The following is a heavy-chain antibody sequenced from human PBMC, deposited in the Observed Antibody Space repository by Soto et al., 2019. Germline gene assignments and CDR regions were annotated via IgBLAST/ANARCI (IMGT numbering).Heavy chain of an antibody. CDR1: GFTFSSYA. D-gene: IGHD6-13*01. Sequence: QPGGSLRLSCAASGFTFSSYAMHWVRQAPGKGLEWVAVISYDGSNKYYADSVKGRFTISRDNSKNTLYLQMNSLRAEDTAVYYCARAESSWGPFDYWGQGTLVTVSS. CDR3: ARAESSWGPFDY. J-gene: IGHJ4*02. V-gene: IGHV3-30-3*01. CDR2: ISYDGSNK.